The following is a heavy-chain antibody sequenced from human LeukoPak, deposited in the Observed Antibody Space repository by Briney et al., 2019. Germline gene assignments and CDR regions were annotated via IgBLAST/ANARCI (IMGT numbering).Heavy chain of an antibody. V-gene: IGHV1-2*06. CDR3: ARGEGYCSGGSCYIFDY. J-gene: IGHJ4*02. D-gene: IGHD2-15*01. CDR2: INPNSGGT. CDR1: GYTFTGYY. Sequence: ASVKVSCKASGYTFTGYYMHWVRQAPGRGLEWMGRINPNSGGTNYAQKFQGRVTMTRDTSISTAYMELSRLRSDDTAVYYCARGEGYCSGGSCYIFDYWGQGTLVTVSS.